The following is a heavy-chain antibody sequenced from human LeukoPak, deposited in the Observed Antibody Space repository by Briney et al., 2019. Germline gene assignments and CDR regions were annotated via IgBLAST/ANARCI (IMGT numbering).Heavy chain of an antibody. CDR2: IYDTGSI. V-gene: IGHV4-59*08. J-gene: IGHJ5*02. D-gene: IGHD1-7*01. CDR3: VRHWMSAGTTSSCFDP. CDR1: GGSISGYS. Sequence: PSETLSLTCTVSGGSISGYSWSWVRQPPGKGLEWIGYIYDTGSIRYSHSLKRRVTISVDTPRNQFSLRLSSVTAEDMAVYYCVRHWMSAGTTSSCFDPWGQGTLVTVSS.